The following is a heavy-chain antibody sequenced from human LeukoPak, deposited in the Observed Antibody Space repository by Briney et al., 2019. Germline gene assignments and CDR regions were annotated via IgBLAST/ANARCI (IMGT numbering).Heavy chain of an antibody. CDR3: ATTPHPLNGAFDI. CDR1: GGSFSGYY. J-gene: IGHJ3*02. CDR2: INHSGST. V-gene: IGHV4-34*01. D-gene: IGHD2-8*01. Sequence: SETLSLTCAVYGGSFSGYYWSWIRQPPGKGLEWIGEINHSGSTNYNPSLKSRVTISVDTSKNQFSLKLSPVTAADTAVYYCATTPHPLNGAFDIWGQGTMVTVSS.